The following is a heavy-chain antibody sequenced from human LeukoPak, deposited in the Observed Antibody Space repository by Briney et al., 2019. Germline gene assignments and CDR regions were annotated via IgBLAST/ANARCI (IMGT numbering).Heavy chain of an antibody. CDR1: GFTFSSYA. D-gene: IGHD2-15*01. J-gene: IGHJ4*02. Sequence: GGSLRLSCAASGFTFSSYAMSWVRQAPGKGLEWVSAISGSGGSTYYADSVKGRFTISRDNSNTLYLHLNSLRADDTAVYYCAKRYCSGGSCSFDYWGQGTLVTVSS. CDR3: AKRYCSGGSCSFDY. V-gene: IGHV3-23*01. CDR2: ISGSGGST.